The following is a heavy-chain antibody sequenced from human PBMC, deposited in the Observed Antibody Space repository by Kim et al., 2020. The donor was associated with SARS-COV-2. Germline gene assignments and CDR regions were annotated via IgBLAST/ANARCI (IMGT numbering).Heavy chain of an antibody. V-gene: IGHV3-23*01. Sequence: GGSLRLSCAASGLSFSSYAMSWVRQAPGKGLEWVSSISGSGGSTYYADSVKGRFTISRDNSKNTLFLQMNSLRADATAVYYCANLVDIVVTMDLGIGGGFDHCGQGNLVTVSS. CDR2: ISGSGGST. D-gene: IGHD5-12*01. CDR1: GLSFSSYA. J-gene: IGHJ5*02. CDR3: ANLVDIVVTMDLGIGGGFDH.